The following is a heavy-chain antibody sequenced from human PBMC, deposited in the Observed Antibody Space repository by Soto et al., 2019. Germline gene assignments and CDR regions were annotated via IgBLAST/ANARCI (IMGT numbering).Heavy chain of an antibody. CDR1: GFTFSSYS. CDR3: ARNIAVAGPDTFDI. CDR2: ISSSSSYI. J-gene: IGHJ3*02. V-gene: IGHV3-21*01. Sequence: GGSLRLSCAASGFTFSSYSMNWVRQAPGKGLEWVSSISSSSSYIYYADSVKGRFTISRDNAKNSLYLQMNSLRAEDTAVYYCARNIAVAGPDTFDIWGQGTMVTVSS. D-gene: IGHD6-19*01.